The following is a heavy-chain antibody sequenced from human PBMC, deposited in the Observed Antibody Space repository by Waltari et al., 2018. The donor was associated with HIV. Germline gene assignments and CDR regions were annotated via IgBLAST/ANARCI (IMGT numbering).Heavy chain of an antibody. Sequence: EVQLVESGGGLVQPGGSLRLSCAASGFTFRAYSMNWVRQAPGKGLEWVSYISGSSSTIYYADSVKGRFTISRDNAKNSLYLQMNSLRAEDTAVYYCARDPVYSGSSLVYYFDYWGQGTLVTVSS. D-gene: IGHD6-6*01. J-gene: IGHJ4*02. V-gene: IGHV3-48*01. CDR1: GFTFRAYS. CDR2: ISGSSSTI. CDR3: ARDPVYSGSSLVYYFDY.